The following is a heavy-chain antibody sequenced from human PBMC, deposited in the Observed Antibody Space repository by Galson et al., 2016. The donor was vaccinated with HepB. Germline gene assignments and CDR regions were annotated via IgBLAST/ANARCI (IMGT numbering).Heavy chain of an antibody. CDR2: ISWNSART. V-gene: IGHV3-9*01. D-gene: IGHD6-19*01. Sequence: SLRLSCAASGLTFDEYAMHWVRQAPGKGLEWVSGISWNSARTGYADSVKGRFTISRDNAKNSLYLQMNSLRPEDTALYYCAIGFTAVAGPLRTAPGHWGQGTLVIVSS. J-gene: IGHJ4*02. CDR3: AIGFTAVAGPLRTAPGH. CDR1: GLTFDEYA.